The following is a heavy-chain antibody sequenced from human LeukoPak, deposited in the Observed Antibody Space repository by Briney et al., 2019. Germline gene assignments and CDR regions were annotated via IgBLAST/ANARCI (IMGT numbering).Heavy chain of an antibody. J-gene: IGHJ4*02. CDR3: ARGPPVSYYDFWSGWTFDY. D-gene: IGHD3-3*01. V-gene: IGHV4-30-2*01. CDR1: GGSISSGGYY. CDR2: IYHSGST. Sequence: PSETLSLTCTVSGGSISSGGYYWSWIRQPPGKGLEGIGYIYHSGSTYYNPSLKSRVTISVDRSKNQFSLKLSSVTAADTAVYYCARGPPVSYYDFWSGWTFDYWGQGTLVTVSS.